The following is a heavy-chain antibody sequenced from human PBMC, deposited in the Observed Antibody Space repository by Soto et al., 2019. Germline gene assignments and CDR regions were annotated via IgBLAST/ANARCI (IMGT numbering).Heavy chain of an antibody. CDR3: ARDCGEQLVRRGFYYYYMDV. CDR1: GFAFSSFS. V-gene: IGHV3-21*01. J-gene: IGHJ6*03. CDR2: ISSGGSSM. D-gene: IGHD6-6*01. Sequence: EVQLVESGGGLVKPEGSLRLSCAASGFAFSSFSMNWVRQAPGKGLEWVAFISSGGSSMYYADSVKGRFSISRDNAKNSLFLQMNSLRAEDTAVYYCARDCGEQLVRRGFYYYYMDVWGTGTTVTVAS.